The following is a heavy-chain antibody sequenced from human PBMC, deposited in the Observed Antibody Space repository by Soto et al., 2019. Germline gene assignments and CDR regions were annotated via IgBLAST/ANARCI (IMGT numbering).Heavy chain of an antibody. D-gene: IGHD1-1*01. Sequence: VADGYIIWTSASSWVRQHPGKGLEWIGDIYHSGSTNYNPSLKGRVNMSLDQSEKNFSLKLRSVTAADTAVYYCARAKLNWFDQSGQGIMVTV. CDR2: IYHSGST. V-gene: IGHV4-4*02. CDR3: ARAKLNWFDQ. CDR1: DGYIIWTSA. J-gene: IGHJ5*02.